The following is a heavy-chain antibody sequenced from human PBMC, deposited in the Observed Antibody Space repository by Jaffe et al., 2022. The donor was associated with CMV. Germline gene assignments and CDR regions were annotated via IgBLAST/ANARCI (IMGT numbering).Heavy chain of an antibody. V-gene: IGHV4-34*01. CDR3: ARGRLWDKGLRYFDWLLFLDY. Sequence: QVQLQQWGAGLLKPSETLSLTCAVYGGSFSGYYWSWIRQPPGKGLEWIGEINHSGSTNYNPSLKSRVTISVDTSKNQFSLKLSSVTAADTAVYYCARGRLWDKGLRYFDWLLFLDYWGQGTLVTVSS. D-gene: IGHD3-9*01. CDR1: GGSFSGYY. CDR2: INHSGST. J-gene: IGHJ4*02.